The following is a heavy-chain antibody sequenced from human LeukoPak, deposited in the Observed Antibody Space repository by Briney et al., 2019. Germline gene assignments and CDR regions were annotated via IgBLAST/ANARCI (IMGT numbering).Heavy chain of an antibody. CDR1: GGTFSSYA. V-gene: IGHV1-69*13. CDR3: ARGPYGSGSYLVGTWLYYYYYMDV. D-gene: IGHD3-10*01. Sequence: SVKVSCKASGGTFSSYAISWVRQAPGQGLEWMGGIIPIFGTANYAQKFQGRVTITADESTSTAYMELSSLRSEDTAVYYCARGPYGSGSYLVGTWLYYYYYMDVWGKGTTVTISS. J-gene: IGHJ6*03. CDR2: IIPIFGTA.